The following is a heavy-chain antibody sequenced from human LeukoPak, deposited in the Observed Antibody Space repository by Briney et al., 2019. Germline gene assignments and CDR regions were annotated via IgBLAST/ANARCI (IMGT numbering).Heavy chain of an antibody. D-gene: IGHD5-18*01. CDR1: GASISTYH. CDR3: ARDGLYTYGYSYFDF. V-gene: IGHV4-4*07. J-gene: IGHJ4*02. CDR2: IHSSGNT. Sequence: SETLSLTCTVSGASISTYHWSWIRQSAGKGLEWIGRIHSSGNTNYNPSLKSRVTMSMDTSKNHFSLRVSSVTAADTAVYYCARDGLYTYGYSYFDFWGQGTLVTVSS.